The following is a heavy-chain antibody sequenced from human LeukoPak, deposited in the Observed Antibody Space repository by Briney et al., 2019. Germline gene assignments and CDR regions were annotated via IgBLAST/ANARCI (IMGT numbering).Heavy chain of an antibody. CDR3: ASLTFGYNNYFDP. CDR2: IYYRGST. D-gene: IGHD5-24*01. V-gene: IGHV4-59*01. J-gene: IGHJ5*02. CDR1: GDSISTYY. Sequence: SETLSLTCTVSGDSISTYYWSWIRQPPGKGLEWIGYIYYRGSTEYNPSLKSRVTISVDTSKNQFPLRLSSVTAADPAVYYCASLTFGYNNYFDPWGQGTPVTVSS.